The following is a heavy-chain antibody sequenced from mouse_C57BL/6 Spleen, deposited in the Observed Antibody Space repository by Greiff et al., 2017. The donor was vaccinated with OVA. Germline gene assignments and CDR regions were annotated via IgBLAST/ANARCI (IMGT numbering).Heavy chain of an antibody. CDR1: GFTFSSYT. Sequence: VESGGGLVKPGGSLQLSCAASGFTFSSYTMSWVRQTPEKRLEWVATISGGGGNTYYPDSVKGRFTISRDNAKNTLYLQMSSLRSEDTALYYCARLGLGRYYFDYWGQGTTLTVSS. D-gene: IGHD4-1*01. V-gene: IGHV5-9*01. CDR2: ISGGGGNT. CDR3: ARLGLGRYYFDY. J-gene: IGHJ2*01.